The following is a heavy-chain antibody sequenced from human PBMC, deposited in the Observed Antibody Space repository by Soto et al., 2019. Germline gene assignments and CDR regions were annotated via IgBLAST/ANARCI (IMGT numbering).Heavy chain of an antibody. CDR1: GFTFSSYG. D-gene: IGHD3-22*01. V-gene: IGHV3-33*06. CDR2: IWYDGSNK. J-gene: IGHJ4*02. CDR3: AKDTYYHDTSGYYVFDH. Sequence: PGGSLRLSCAASGFTFSSYGMHWVRQAPGKGLEWVAVIWYDGSNKYYADSVKGRFTISRDNSKNTLYLQMNSLRAEDTAVYYCAKDTYYHDTSGYYVFDHWGQGTLVTVSS.